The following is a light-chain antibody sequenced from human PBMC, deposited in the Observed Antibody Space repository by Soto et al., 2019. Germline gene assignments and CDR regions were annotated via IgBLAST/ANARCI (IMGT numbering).Light chain of an antibody. V-gene: IGKV3-20*01. CDR3: HQYGSSPLT. Sequence: ENVLTKFPGTLSLSPGDRATLSCRASQSLSSDSLAWYQQKPGQAPRLLIYGASSRATGIPDRFSGSGSGTDFTLTITRLEPEDFAVYYCHQYGSSPLTFGGGTKVDI. CDR2: GAS. CDR1: QSLSSDS. J-gene: IGKJ4*01.